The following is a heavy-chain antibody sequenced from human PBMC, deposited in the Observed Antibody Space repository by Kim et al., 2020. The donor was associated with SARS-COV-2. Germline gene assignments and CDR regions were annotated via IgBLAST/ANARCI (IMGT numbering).Heavy chain of an antibody. J-gene: IGHJ5*02. D-gene: IGHD3-10*01. Sequence: SETLSLTCTVSGGTISSSSHYWGWIRQSPGKGLEWIGTIHYSGTTYHNPSLKSRITISVDTSKNQFSLNLSSVTDADTAADYCATSDPHGSGSYPW. CDR2: IHYSGTT. CDR3: ATSDPHGSGSYP. V-gene: IGHV4-39*07. CDR1: GGTISSSSHY.